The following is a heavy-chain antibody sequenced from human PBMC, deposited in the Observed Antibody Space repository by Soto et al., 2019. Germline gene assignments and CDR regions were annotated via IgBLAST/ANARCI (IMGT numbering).Heavy chain of an antibody. D-gene: IGHD6-6*01. J-gene: IGHJ5*02. CDR2: ISGSGGST. CDR1: GFTFNSYA. Sequence: PGGSLRLSCAASGFTFNSYAMSWVRQAPGKGLEWVSAISGSGGSTYYADSVKGRFTISRDNSKNTLYLQMNSLRAEDTAVYYCAKGGSIAARDARNWFDPRGQGTLVTVSS. CDR3: AKGGSIAARDARNWFDP. V-gene: IGHV3-23*01.